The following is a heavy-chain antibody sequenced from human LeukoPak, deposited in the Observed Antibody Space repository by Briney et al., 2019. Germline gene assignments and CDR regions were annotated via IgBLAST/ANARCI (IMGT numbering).Heavy chain of an antibody. V-gene: IGHV3-33*01. J-gene: IGHJ3*02. CDR3: ARDQYYYDSHDAFDI. Sequence: GGSLRLSCAASGFTFSSYGMHWVRQAPGKGLEWVAVIWYDGSNKYYADPVKGRFTISRDNSKNTLYLQMNSLRAEDTAVYYCARDQYYYDSHDAFDIWGQGTMVTVSS. CDR2: IWYDGSNK. CDR1: GFTFSSYG. D-gene: IGHD3-22*01.